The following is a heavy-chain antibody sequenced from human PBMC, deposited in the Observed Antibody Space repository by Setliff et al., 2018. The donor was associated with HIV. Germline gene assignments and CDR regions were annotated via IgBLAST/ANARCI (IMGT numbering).Heavy chain of an antibody. CDR2: INPNSGGT. J-gene: IGHJ6*03. CDR3: ARGADYYDSSGYRGGGLYYMDV. D-gene: IGHD3-22*01. CDR1: GYTFTGYY. V-gene: IGHV1-2*02. Sequence: ASVKVSCKASGYTFTGYYMHWVRQAPGQGLEWMGWINPNSGGTNYAQKFQGRVTMTRDTSIITAYMELSRLRSDDTAVYYCARGADYYDSSGYRGGGLYYMDVWGKGTTVTAP.